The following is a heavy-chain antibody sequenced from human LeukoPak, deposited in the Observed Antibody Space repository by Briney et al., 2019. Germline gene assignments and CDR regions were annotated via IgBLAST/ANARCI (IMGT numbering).Heavy chain of an antibody. CDR2: ISAYNGNT. D-gene: IGHD3-22*01. J-gene: IGHJ4*02. Sequence: ASVKVSCKASGYTFTSYGISWVRQAPGQGLEWMGWISAYNGNTNYAQKLQGRVTMTTDTSTSTAYMELRSLRSDDTDVYYCAREGDDYYDSSGYYLNWGQGTLVTVSS. CDR3: AREGDDYYDSSGYYLN. V-gene: IGHV1-18*01. CDR1: GYTFTSYG.